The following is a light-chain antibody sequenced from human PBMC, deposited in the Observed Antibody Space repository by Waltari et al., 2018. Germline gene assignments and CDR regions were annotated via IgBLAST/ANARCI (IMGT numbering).Light chain of an antibody. CDR1: QDIDRY. CDR2: AAS. CDR3: QQYFAPPYT. J-gene: IGKJ2*01. V-gene: IGKV1-39*01. Sequence: DVQVTQSPSSRSASVGDSVTITCRTSQDIDRYLIWYQQKPGNAPKLLIYAASYLQSGVPSRFSGSGSGTDFSLTISNLQAEDVAVYYCQQYFAPPYTFGRGTKLEIK.